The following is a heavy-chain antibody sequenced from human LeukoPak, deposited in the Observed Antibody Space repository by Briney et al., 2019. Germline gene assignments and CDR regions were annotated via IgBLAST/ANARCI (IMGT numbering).Heavy chain of an antibody. CDR1: GYTFTRYY. V-gene: IGHV1-2*02. J-gene: IGHJ5*02. Sequence: ASVKVSCKASGYTFTRYYMHWVRQAPGQGLEWMGWINPSSGGTNYAQKFHGRVTMTRDTSISTVYMELSSLRSEDTAVYYCAVSYSGYDSSVNPWGQGTLVTVSS. CDR3: AVSYSGYDSSVNP. D-gene: IGHD5-12*01. CDR2: INPSSGGT.